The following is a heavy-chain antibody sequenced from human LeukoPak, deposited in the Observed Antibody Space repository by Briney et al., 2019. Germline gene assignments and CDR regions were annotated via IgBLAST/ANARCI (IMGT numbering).Heavy chain of an antibody. V-gene: IGHV1-69*05. CDR2: IIPIFGTA. CDR3: AREGIAAAGYISGAFDI. D-gene: IGHD6-13*01. J-gene: IGHJ3*02. CDR1: GGTFSSYA. Sequence: ASVKVSCKASGGTFSSYAISWVRQALGQGLEWMGGIIPIFGTANYAQKFQGRVTITTDESTSTAYMELSSLRSEDTAVYYCAREGIAAAGYISGAFDIWGQGTMVTVSS.